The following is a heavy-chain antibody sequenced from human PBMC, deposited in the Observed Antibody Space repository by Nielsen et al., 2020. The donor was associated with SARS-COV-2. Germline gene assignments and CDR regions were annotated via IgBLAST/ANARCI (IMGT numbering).Heavy chain of an antibody. V-gene: IGHV1-18*04. CDR1: GYTFTGYY. J-gene: IGHJ6*02. D-gene: IGHD5-18*01. CDR2: ISAYNGNT. Sequence: ASVKVSCKASGYTFTGYYMHWVRQAPGQGLEWMGWISAYNGNTNYAQKLQGRVTMTTDTSTSTAYMELRSLRSDDTAVYYCAREEGGAAMVRFGYYYYGMDVWGQGTTVTVSS. CDR3: AREEGGAAMVRFGYYYYGMDV.